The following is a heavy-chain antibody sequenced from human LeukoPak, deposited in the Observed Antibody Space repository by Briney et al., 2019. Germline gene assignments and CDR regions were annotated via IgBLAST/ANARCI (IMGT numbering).Heavy chain of an antibody. Sequence: PGGSLRLSCAASGFTFSDYYISWIRQAPGKGLEWVPYTNTSGSTVFYADSVKGRFTISRDNAKNSLYLQMNSLRVEDTAIYFCARDGHGYWGQGTLVTVSS. CDR3: ARDGHGY. V-gene: IGHV3-11*01. CDR1: GFTFSDYY. CDR2: TNTSGSTV. J-gene: IGHJ4*02.